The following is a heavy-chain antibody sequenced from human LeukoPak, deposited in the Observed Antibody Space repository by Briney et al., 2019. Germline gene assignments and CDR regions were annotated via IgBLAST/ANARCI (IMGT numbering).Heavy chain of an antibody. D-gene: IGHD3-16*02. CDR3: ARGSDDYVWGSYRYSYNWFDP. J-gene: IGHJ5*02. V-gene: IGHV1-18*01. CDR2: INTYNGKT. CDR1: GYTLNKFG. Sequence: ASVKVSCKASGYTLNKFGMSWVRQAPGQGLEWLGWINTYNGKTKLGEKFQGRVTMTTDTSTSTAYMELRSLRSDDTAVYYCARGSDDYVWGSYRYSYNWFDPWGQGTLVTVSS.